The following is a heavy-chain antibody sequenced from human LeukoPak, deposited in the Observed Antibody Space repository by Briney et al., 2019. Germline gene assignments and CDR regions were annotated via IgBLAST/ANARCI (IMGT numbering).Heavy chain of an antibody. CDR1: GFTLSSYC. V-gene: IGHV3-74*01. CDR3: ARGTYYAVDV. CDR2: INSDGTTT. Sequence: PGGALRLSCAASGFTLSSYCMHWVRPPPGRGRAWVSRINSDGTTTNYADSVKGRFTISRANAKHTLFLQMNSLRAEDTAVYYCARGTYYAVDVWGQGTTVTVSS. J-gene: IGHJ6*02.